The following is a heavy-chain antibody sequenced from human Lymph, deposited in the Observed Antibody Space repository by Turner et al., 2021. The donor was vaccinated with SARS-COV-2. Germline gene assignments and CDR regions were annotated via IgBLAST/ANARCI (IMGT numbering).Heavy chain of an antibody. CDR2: VWYDGSSK. J-gene: IGHJ4*02. CDR1: CFTFGSNG. CDR3: ARVLPFGDYFDY. Sequence: MQPVGSGGGVVRPGRSLRLSCVASCFTFGSNGMHWVRQAPGKGVEWVAFVWYDGSSKYYADSVKGRFTISRDNSKNTLYLQMNSLRAEDTAVYYCARVLPFGDYFDYWGQGTLVTVSS. V-gene: IGHV3-33*01. D-gene: IGHD3-10*01.